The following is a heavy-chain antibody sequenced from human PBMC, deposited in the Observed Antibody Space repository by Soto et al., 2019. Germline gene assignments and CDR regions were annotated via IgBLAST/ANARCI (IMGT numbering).Heavy chain of an antibody. CDR2: ISYDGSNK. D-gene: IGHD3-9*01. V-gene: IGHV3-30-3*01. CDR3: ARDGDYDILTGYSISAFDI. J-gene: IGHJ3*02. CDR1: GFTFSSYA. Sequence: GGSLRLSCAASGFTFSSYAMHWVRQAPGKGLEWVAVISYDGSNKYYADSVKGRFTISRDNSKNTLYLQMNSLRAEDTAVYYCARDGDYDILTGYSISAFDIWGQGTMVTVSS.